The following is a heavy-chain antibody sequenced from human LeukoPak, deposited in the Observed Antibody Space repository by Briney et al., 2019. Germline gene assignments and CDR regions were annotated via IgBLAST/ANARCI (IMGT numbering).Heavy chain of an antibody. CDR3: ASLWDSSGSDLYYYYGMDV. Sequence: ASVKVSCKASGGTFSSYAISWVRQAPGQGLEWMGRIIPILGIANYAQKFQGRVTITADKSTSTAYMELSRLRSEDTAVYYCASLWDSSGSDLYYYYGMDVWGQGTTVTVSS. CDR1: GGTFSSYA. J-gene: IGHJ6*02. V-gene: IGHV1-69*04. D-gene: IGHD6-19*01. CDR2: IIPILGIA.